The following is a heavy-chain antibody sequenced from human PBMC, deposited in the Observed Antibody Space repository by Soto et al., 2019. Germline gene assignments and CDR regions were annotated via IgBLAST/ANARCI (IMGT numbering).Heavy chain of an antibody. Sequence: GGSLRLSCEASGFTVSSNYMSWVRQAPGKGLEWVPIIYAGGNTYYADSLKGRLTLSRDNSENTEYLQMNSLRPDDTAIYYCARGYWLDPWGQGT. J-gene: IGHJ5*02. CDR1: GFTVSSNY. V-gene: IGHV3-53*05. CDR2: IYAGGNT. CDR3: ARGYWLDP.